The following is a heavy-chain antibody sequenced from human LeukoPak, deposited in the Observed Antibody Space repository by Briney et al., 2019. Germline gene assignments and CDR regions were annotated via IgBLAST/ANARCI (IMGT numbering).Heavy chain of an antibody. CDR1: GYTFTSYG. D-gene: IGHD3-9*01. CDR3: ARETYYDILTGYRAPSYYGMDV. Sequence: ASVKVSCKASGYTFTSYGISWVRQAPGQRLEWMGWINAGNGNTKYSQKFQGRVTITRDTSASTAYMELSSLRSEDTAVYYCARETYYDILTGYRAPSYYGMDVWGQGTTVTVSS. J-gene: IGHJ6*02. CDR2: INAGNGNT. V-gene: IGHV1-3*01.